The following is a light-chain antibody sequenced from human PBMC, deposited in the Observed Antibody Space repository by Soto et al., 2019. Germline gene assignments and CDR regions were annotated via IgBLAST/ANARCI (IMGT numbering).Light chain of an antibody. CDR2: DAS. Sequence: EIVVTQSPATLSLSPGERATLSCRTSQSVSSYFAWYQQKPGRAPRLLIYDASSRANGIPARFIGSGSGTDFTLTISSLEPEDFAVYYCQQRSNWPITFGQGTRLEIK. J-gene: IGKJ5*01. V-gene: IGKV3-11*01. CDR3: QQRSNWPIT. CDR1: QSVSSY.